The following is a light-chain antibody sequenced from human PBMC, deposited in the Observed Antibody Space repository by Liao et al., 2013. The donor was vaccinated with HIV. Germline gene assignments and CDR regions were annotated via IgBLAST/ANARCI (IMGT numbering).Light chain of an antibody. J-gene: IGLJ1*01. CDR3: QTWDSSTGV. Sequence: SYELTQTPSVSVSPGQTARIACSGDKLGNKYACWYQVKPGQSPVLVIYQDDKRPSGIPERFSGSNSGNTATLTISGTQAMDEAHYYCQTWDSSTGVFGTGTKVTVL. CDR2: QDD. V-gene: IGLV3-1*01. CDR1: KLGNKY.